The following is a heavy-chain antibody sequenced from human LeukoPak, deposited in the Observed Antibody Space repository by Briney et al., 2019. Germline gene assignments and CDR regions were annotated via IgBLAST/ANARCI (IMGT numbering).Heavy chain of an antibody. CDR3: ASRNDILTGYYPNS. CDR2: IVPLFATP. Sequence: GSSVKVSCKTSGGSFSNYIITWVRQAPGQGLEWMGGIVPLFATPHYAQKYQGRLTIITDEPTSTAYMELSSLTSEDTAVYYCASRNDILTGYYPNSWGQGTLVVLSS. CDR1: GGSFSNYI. V-gene: IGHV1-69*05. D-gene: IGHD3-9*01. J-gene: IGHJ4*02.